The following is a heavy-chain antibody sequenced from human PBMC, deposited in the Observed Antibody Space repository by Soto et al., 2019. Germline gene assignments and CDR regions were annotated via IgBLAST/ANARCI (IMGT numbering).Heavy chain of an antibody. CDR3: ARLPGGQGTYWYFDL. CDR2: IIPIFGTT. V-gene: IGHV1-69*12. CDR1: GGTFSSYG. J-gene: IGHJ2*01. D-gene: IGHD3-10*01. Sequence: QVQLVQSGAEVQKPGSSVKVSCKASGGTFSSYGITWVRQAPGQGLEWMGGIIPIFGTTNYAQKFQGRITITAHQSTTTAHMELSSLRSADTAVYYCARLPGGQGTYWYFDLWGRGTLVTLSS.